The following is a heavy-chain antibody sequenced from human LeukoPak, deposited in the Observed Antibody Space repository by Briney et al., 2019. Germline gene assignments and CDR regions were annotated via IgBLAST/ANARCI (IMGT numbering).Heavy chain of an antibody. D-gene: IGHD3-22*01. CDR1: GGSISSYY. CDR2: IYYSGST. Sequence: NSSETLSLTCTVSGGSISSYYWSWIRQPPGKGLEWIGYIYYSGSTNYNPSLKSRVTISVDTSKNQFSLKLSSVTAADTAVYYCARVYGSISGYYYRPRYFDYWGQGTLVTVSS. CDR3: ARVYGSISGYYYRPRYFDY. J-gene: IGHJ4*02. V-gene: IGHV4-59*01.